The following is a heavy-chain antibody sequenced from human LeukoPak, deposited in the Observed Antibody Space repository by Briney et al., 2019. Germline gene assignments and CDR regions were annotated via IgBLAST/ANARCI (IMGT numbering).Heavy chain of an antibody. CDR1: GGSISSGSYY. Sequence: PSETLSLTCTVSGGSISSGSYYWSWIRQPAGKGLEWIGRIYTSGSTNYNPSLKSRVTISVDTSKNQFSLKLSSVTAADTAVYYCARDQGEAQIAAAGTLRGRVTKYYYYYMDVWGKGTTVTISS. CDR2: IYTSGST. J-gene: IGHJ6*03. V-gene: IGHV4-61*02. D-gene: IGHD6-13*01. CDR3: ARDQGEAQIAAAGTLRGRVTKYYYYYMDV.